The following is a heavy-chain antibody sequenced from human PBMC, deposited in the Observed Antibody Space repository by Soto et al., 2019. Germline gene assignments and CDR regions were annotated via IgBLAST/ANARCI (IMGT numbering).Heavy chain of an antibody. Sequence: GASVKVSCKASGGTVSSYAISWVRQAPGQGLEWMGGIIPIFGTANYAQKFQGRVTITADESTSTAYMELSSLRSEDTAVYYCASLIGDGYNQQALDYWGQGTLVTVSS. J-gene: IGHJ4*02. D-gene: IGHD5-12*01. CDR2: IIPIFGTA. CDR1: GGTVSSYA. V-gene: IGHV1-69*13. CDR3: ASLIGDGYNQQALDY.